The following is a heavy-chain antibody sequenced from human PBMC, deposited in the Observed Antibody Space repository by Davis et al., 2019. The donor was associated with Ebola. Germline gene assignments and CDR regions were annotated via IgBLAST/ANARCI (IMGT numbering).Heavy chain of an antibody. CDR3: ARGPGGGAARILYYYMDV. CDR1: GYTFTSYG. V-gene: IGHV1-18*01. Sequence: ASVKVSCKASGYTFTSYGISWVRQAPGQGLEWMGWISAYNGNTNYAQKLQGRVTMTTDTSTSTAYMELRSLRSDDTAVYYCARGPGGGAARILYYYMDVWGKGTTVTVSS. CDR2: ISAYNGNT. D-gene: IGHD6-6*01. J-gene: IGHJ6*03.